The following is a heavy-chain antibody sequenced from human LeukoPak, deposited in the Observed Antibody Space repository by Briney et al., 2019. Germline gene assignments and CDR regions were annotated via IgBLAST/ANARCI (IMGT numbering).Heavy chain of an antibody. V-gene: IGHV4-30-2*01. CDR3: ARVGQWLPTDWYFDL. J-gene: IGHJ2*01. Sequence: SQTLSPTCTVSGGSISRGGYYWSWIRKPPGKDLEWIGYIYHSGSTYYNPSLKSRVTISVDRSKNQFSLKLSSVTAADTAVYYCARVGQWLPTDWYFDLWGRGTLVTVSS. CDR1: GGSISRGGYY. CDR2: IYHSGST. D-gene: IGHD6-19*01.